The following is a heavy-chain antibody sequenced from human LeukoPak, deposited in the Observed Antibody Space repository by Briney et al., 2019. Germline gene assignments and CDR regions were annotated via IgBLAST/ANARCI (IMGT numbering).Heavy chain of an antibody. Sequence: PSETLSLTCGVSGDSISSSGYYWAWIRQPPGKGLEWIGSISYTGTTYNPSLKSRLTISADTSKKQFSLKLTSVTAADTAVYYCEKRRIVATIDYWGQGTLVTVSS. D-gene: IGHD5-12*01. CDR2: ISYTGTT. J-gene: IGHJ4*02. CDR1: GDSISSSGYY. V-gene: IGHV4-39*01. CDR3: EKRRIVATIDY.